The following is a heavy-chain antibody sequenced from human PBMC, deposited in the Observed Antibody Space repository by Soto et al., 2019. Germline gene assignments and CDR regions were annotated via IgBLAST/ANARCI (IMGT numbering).Heavy chain of an antibody. Sequence: QLQLQESGPGLVKPSETLSLTCTVSGGSISSSSYYWGWIRQPPGKGLEWIGSIYYSGSTYYTPSLKSRVTLSVDTSKNQFSLKLSSVTAADTAVYYCASYSSSDAFDIWGQGTMVTVSS. CDR1: GGSISSSSYY. V-gene: IGHV4-39*01. CDR2: IYYSGST. CDR3: ASYSSSDAFDI. D-gene: IGHD6-13*01. J-gene: IGHJ3*02.